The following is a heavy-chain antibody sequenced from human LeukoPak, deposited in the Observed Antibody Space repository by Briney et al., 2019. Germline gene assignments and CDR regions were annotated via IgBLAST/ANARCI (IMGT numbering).Heavy chain of an antibody. D-gene: IGHD2-15*01. Sequence: EASVKVSCKASGGTFSSYAISWVRQAPGQGLEWMGGIIPIFGTANYAQKFQGRVTITADESTSTAYMELSSLRSEDTAVYYCARDIVVVVAATYYYYYGMDVWGQGTTVTVSS. CDR2: IIPIFGTA. V-gene: IGHV1-69*13. J-gene: IGHJ6*02. CDR1: GGTFSSYA. CDR3: ARDIVVVVAATYYYYYGMDV.